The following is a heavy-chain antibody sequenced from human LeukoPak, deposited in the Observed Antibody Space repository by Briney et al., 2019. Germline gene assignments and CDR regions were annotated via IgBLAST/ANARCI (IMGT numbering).Heavy chain of an antibody. D-gene: IGHD3-22*01. CDR3: AREGDYYDSSGYYYNY. V-gene: IGHV1-18*01. J-gene: IGHJ4*02. CDR2: ISAYNGST. CDR1: GYTFTSYG. Sequence: ASVKVSCKASGYTFTSYGINWVRQAPGQGLEWMGWISAYNGSTNYAQSVQGRVTMTTDTSTGTAYMELRSLRSDDTAVYYCAREGDYYDSSGYYYNYWGQGTLVTVSS.